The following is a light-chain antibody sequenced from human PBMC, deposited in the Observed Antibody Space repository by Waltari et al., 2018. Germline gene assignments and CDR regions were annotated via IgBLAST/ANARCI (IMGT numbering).Light chain of an antibody. Sequence: QTVVTQEPSLSVSPGGTVTLTCVLTSGSLSTTSYATWYQQTPGQPPRTLVDTGIRGSYGVPDRFSGSILRNKGARTITGAQANDESNYYCSIYMGSGIWVFGGGTKLTVL. CDR1: SGSLSTTSY. CDR3: SIYMGSGIWV. J-gene: IGLJ3*02. V-gene: IGLV8-61*01. CDR2: TGI.